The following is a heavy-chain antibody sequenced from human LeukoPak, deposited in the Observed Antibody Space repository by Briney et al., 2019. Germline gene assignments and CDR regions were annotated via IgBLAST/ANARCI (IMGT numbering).Heavy chain of an antibody. CDR1: GFTFSNAW. V-gene: IGHV3-15*01. J-gene: IGHJ6*03. CDR3: TTTMVNFYYYYMDV. D-gene: IGHD3-10*01. CDR2: IKSKTDGGTT. Sequence: GGSLRPSCAASGFTFSNAWMSWVRQAPGKGLEWVGRIKSKTDGGTTDYAAPVKGRFTISRDDSKNTLYLQMNSLKTEDTAVYYCTTTMVNFYYYYMDVWGKGTTVTVSS.